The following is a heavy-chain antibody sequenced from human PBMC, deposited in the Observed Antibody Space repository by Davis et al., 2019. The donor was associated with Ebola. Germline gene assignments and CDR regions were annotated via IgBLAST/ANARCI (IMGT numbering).Heavy chain of an antibody. CDR1: GGSFSAYY. J-gene: IGHJ6*02. CDR3: AGERGYYGMDV. D-gene: IGHD3-16*01. V-gene: IGHV4-34*01. Sequence: SETLSLTCAVYGGSFSAYYWSWIRQPPGKGLEWIGEINHSGSTNYNPSLKSRVTISVDTSKNQFSLKLSSVTAADTAVYYCAGERGYYGMDVWGQGTTVTVSS. CDR2: INHSGST.